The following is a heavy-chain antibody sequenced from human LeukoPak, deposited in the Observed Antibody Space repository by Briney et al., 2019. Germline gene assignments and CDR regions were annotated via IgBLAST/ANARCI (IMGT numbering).Heavy chain of an antibody. CDR1: GASINSHY. J-gene: IGHJ3*02. D-gene: IGHD6-25*01. V-gene: IGHV4-4*07. CDR2: IYISGST. CDR3: ARSAIDAFDI. Sequence: SETLSLTCAVSGASINSHYWSWIRQPAGKGLEWIGRIYISGSTNYNSSLKSRVSISVDTSKNQFSLKLSSVTAADTAVYYCARSAIDAFDIWGQGTMVTVSS.